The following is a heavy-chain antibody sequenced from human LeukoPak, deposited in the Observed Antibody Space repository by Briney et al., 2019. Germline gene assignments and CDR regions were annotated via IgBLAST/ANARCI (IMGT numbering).Heavy chain of an antibody. CDR3: ARHYCSSTSCLFDY. CDR2: IYTSGST. D-gene: IGHD2-2*01. J-gene: IGHJ4*02. Sequence: SETLSLTCTVSGGTISSDYWSSIRQPPGKGLEWIWYIYTSGSTNYNPSLKSRVTISVDTSKNQFSLKLSSVTAADTAVYYCARHYCSSTSCLFDYWGQGTLVTVSS. V-gene: IGHV4-4*09. CDR1: GGTISSDY.